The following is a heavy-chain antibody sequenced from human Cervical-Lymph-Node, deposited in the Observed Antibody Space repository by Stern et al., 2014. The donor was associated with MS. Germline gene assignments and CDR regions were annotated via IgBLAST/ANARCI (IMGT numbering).Heavy chain of an antibody. CDR1: GFTFSSYG. CDR2: ISYDGNHK. V-gene: IGHV3-30*03. Sequence: VKLEESGGAVVQPGRFLRLSCAASGFTFSSYGMHWVRQAPGKGLEWVTVISYDGNHKYYAASVKGRFTISRDNSKNTLHLQMNSVTPDDTAIYYCARDYEDTSMLFDHWGQGTLVTVSS. J-gene: IGHJ4*02. D-gene: IGHD2-8*01. CDR3: ARDYEDTSMLFDH.